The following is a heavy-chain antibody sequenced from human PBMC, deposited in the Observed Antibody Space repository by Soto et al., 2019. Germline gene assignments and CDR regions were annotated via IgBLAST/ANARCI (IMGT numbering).Heavy chain of an antibody. CDR2: ISYDGSNK. CDR3: ARDMSNYVFDY. CDR1: GFTFSSYA. V-gene: IGHV3-30-3*01. J-gene: IGHJ4*02. D-gene: IGHD4-4*01. Sequence: GGSLRLSCAASGFTFSSYAMHWVRQAPGKGLERVAVISYDGSNKYYADSVKGRFTISRDNSKNTLYLQMNSLRAEDTAVYYCARDMSNYVFDYWGQGTLVTVSS.